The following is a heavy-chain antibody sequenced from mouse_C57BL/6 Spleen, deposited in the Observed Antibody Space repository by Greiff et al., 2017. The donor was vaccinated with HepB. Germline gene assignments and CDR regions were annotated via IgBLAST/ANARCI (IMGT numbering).Heavy chain of an antibody. CDR2: FHPYNDDT. J-gene: IGHJ2*01. D-gene: IGHD2-3*01. CDR3: ARGGYYYFDY. V-gene: IGHV1-47*01. Sequence: QVQLQQSGAELVKPGASVKMSCKASGYTFTTYPIEWMKQNHGKSLEWIGNFHPYNDDTKYNQKFKGKSTLTVDKSSSTAYMQLSSLTSEDSAVYYCARGGYYYFDYWGQGTTLTVSS. CDR1: GYTFTTYP.